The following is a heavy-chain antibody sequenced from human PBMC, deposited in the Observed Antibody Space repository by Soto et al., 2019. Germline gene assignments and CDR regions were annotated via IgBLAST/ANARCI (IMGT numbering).Heavy chain of an antibody. CDR1: GYTFTRLG. D-gene: IGHD3-16*01. Sequence: QVQLVQSGAEVKNPGASVKVSCKASGYTFTRLGIGWPRQAPGKGLGWMGWINTYNGNTNFAQNVQGRVTLTTDTSTSTAYMELRSLRSNDTAIYYCAMVDVYVTPSPQDVWGQGTTVIVSS. J-gene: IGHJ6*02. V-gene: IGHV1-18*01. CDR3: AMVDVYVTPSPQDV. CDR2: INTYNGNT.